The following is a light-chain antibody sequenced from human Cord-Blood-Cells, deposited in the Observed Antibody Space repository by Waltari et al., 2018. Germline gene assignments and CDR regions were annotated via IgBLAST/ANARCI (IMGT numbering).Light chain of an antibody. J-gene: IGKJ2*01. CDR1: QSVLYSSNNQNY. CDR2: WAS. Sequence: DIVMTHSPDYLAVSLGERATINCKSSQSVLYSSNNQNYLAWYQQKPGQPPKLLIYWASTRESGVPDRFSSSGSGTDFTLTISSLQAEDVAVYYCQQYYSTPYTFGHGTKLEIK. V-gene: IGKV4-1*01. CDR3: QQYYSTPYT.